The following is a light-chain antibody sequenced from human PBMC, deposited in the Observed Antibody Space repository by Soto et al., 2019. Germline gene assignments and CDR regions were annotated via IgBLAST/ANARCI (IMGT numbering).Light chain of an antibody. CDR2: EVS. CDR3: SSYTSSSIDYV. V-gene: IGLV2-14*01. CDR1: SSDVGGYNY. Sequence: QSALTQPPSVSGSPGQSITISCTGTSSDVGGYNYVSWYQQHPGKAPKLMIYEVSNRPSGVSNRFSGSKSGNTASLTISGLQAEDEAEYYCSSYTSSSIDYVFGTGTKVTVL. J-gene: IGLJ1*01.